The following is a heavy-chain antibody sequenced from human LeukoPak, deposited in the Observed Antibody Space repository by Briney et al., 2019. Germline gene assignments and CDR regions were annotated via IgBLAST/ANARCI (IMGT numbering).Heavy chain of an antibody. V-gene: IGHV5-51*01. D-gene: IGHD2-2*01. CDR2: IYPGDSDT. Sequence: GESLKISCKTSGYRFTQYWIGWVRQMPGKGLEWMGIIYPGDSDTRYSPSFQGQVTISADKSISTAYLQWSSLKASDTAMYYCALYCSSTSCGFDPWGQGTLVTVSS. J-gene: IGHJ5*02. CDR3: ALYCSSTSCGFDP. CDR1: GYRFTQYW.